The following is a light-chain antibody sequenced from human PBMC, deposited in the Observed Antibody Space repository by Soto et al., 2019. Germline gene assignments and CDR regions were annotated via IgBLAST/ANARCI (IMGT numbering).Light chain of an antibody. Sequence: STAPVSYFPGETAPLSCRASQSVGTRLAWYQHKPGQAPRLLIYCTSNRATGIPARFSGSGSGTDFTLTINSLEPEDFAIYYCQQYQDYPRTFGQGTKVDIK. CDR1: QSVGTR. V-gene: IGKV3D-15*01. CDR3: QQYQDYPRT. J-gene: IGKJ1*01. CDR2: CTS.